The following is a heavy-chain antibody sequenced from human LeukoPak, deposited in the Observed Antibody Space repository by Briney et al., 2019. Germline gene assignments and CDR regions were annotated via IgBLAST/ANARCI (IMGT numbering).Heavy chain of an antibody. CDR3: AKSSGSYQDVDY. CDR1: GFTFSSYA. D-gene: IGHD1-26*01. Sequence: GGSLRLSCAASGFTFSSYAMSWVRQAPGKGLEWVSAISGSGGSTYYADSVKGRFTISRDNPKNTLYLQMNSLRAEDTAVYYCAKSSGSYQDVDYWGQGTLVTVSS. V-gene: IGHV3-23*01. CDR2: ISGSGGST. J-gene: IGHJ4*02.